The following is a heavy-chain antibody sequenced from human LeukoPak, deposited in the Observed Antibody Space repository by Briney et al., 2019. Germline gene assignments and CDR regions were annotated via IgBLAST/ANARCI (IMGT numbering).Heavy chain of an antibody. V-gene: IGHV1-18*01. D-gene: IGHD2-2*01. CDR2: ISGYNGNT. Sequence: ASVKVSCKASGYTFTSYGISWVRQAPGQGLEWMGWISGYNGNTNYARELQGRVTMTTDTSTGTAYMNLRSLRSDDTAVYYCARAPRHCSSTSCYVDYYYYGMDVWGQGTSVTVSS. J-gene: IGHJ6*02. CDR1: GYTFTSYG. CDR3: ARAPRHCSSTSCYVDYYYYGMDV.